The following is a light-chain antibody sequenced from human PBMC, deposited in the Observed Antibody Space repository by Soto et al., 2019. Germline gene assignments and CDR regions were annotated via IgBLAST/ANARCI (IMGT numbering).Light chain of an antibody. Sequence: QSVLTQPASVSGSPGQSITISCTGTSSDVGGYDYVSWYQQHPGKAPKLMIYDVSNRPSGVSNRFSGSKSGNTASLTISGLQAEDEADYYCRSYTSSNTLVVFGGGTQLTVL. CDR2: DVS. CDR3: RSYTSSNTLVV. V-gene: IGLV2-14*03. CDR1: SSDVGGYDY. J-gene: IGLJ2*01.